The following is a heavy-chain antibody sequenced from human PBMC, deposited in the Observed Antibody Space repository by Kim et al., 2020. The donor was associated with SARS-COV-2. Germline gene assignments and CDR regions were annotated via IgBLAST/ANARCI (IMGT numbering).Heavy chain of an antibody. Sequence: TSAQGFTGRFVLSLDTSVSTAYLQSSSLKAEDTAVYYCARKYWNQQSHFDYWGQGTLVTVSS. CDR3: ARKYWNQQSHFDY. J-gene: IGHJ4*02. D-gene: IGHD1-1*01. V-gene: IGHV7-4-1*02.